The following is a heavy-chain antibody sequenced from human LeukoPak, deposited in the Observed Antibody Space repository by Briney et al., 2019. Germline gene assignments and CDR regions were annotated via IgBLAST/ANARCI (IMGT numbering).Heavy chain of an antibody. D-gene: IGHD3-3*01. CDR3: ARMQSAYDAFDI. CDR1: GFSLSTRGMC. CDR2: IYWDDDK. Sequence: SGPALVQPPQTLTLTCTFSGFSLSTRGMCVSWIRQPPGKALEWLALIYWDDDKYYSTSLKTRLTISKDTSKNQVVVTMTNMDPVDTATYYCARMQSAYDAFDIWGQGTMVAVSS. V-gene: IGHV2-70*01. J-gene: IGHJ3*02.